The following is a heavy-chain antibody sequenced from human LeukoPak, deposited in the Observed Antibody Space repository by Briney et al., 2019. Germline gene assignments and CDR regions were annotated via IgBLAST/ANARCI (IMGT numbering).Heavy chain of an antibody. D-gene: IGHD1-1*01. CDR2: VSYSGNT. CDR3: ARNWHDYAFDI. V-gene: IGHV4-59*08. CDR1: GGSIRSYY. Sequence: ETLSLTCTVSGGSIRSYYWSWIRQSPGRGLEWIGYVSYSGNTNYNPSLKSRVTMSLDTSKNQFSLNLSSVTAADTAVYYCARNWHDYAFDIWGQGAMVTVSS. J-gene: IGHJ3*02.